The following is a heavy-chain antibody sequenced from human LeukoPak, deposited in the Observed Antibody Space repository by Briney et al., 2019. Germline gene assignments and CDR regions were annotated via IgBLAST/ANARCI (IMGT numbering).Heavy chain of an antibody. V-gene: IGHV3-33*08. CDR2: IWYDGSNK. D-gene: IGHD2-15*01. CDR3: AREGSEDCSGGSCYSYYYYGMDV. J-gene: IGHJ6*02. CDR1: GFTFSSYG. Sequence: GGSLRLSCAGSGFTFSSYGMHWVRQAPGKGLEWVAVIWYDGSNKYYADSVKGRFTISRDNSKNTLYLQMNSLRAEDTAVYYCAREGSEDCSGGSCYSYYYYGMDVWGQGTTVTVSS.